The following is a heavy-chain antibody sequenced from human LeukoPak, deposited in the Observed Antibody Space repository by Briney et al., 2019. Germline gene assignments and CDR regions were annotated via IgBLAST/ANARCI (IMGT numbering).Heavy chain of an antibody. J-gene: IGHJ4*02. V-gene: IGHV3-21*01. D-gene: IGHD7-27*01. CDR2: ITTSSGYL. Sequence: GGSLRLSCAASGFTFSSYNMNWVRQAPGKGLEWVSSITTSSGYLYYADSVKGRFTISRDDAQNSLFLQMNSLRAEDTAVYYCARDSTWASDYWGQGTLVTVSA. CDR3: ARDSTWASDY. CDR1: GFTFSSYN.